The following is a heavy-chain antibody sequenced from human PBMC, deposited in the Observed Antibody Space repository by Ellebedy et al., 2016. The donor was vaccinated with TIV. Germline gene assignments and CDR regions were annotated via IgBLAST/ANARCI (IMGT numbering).Heavy chain of an antibody. V-gene: IGHV3-30*13. CDR2: ISSHGMTT. CDR1: GFIFSSHG. CDR3: TKEGAVAGAPAYLAYDY. D-gene: IGHD6-19*01. J-gene: IGHJ4*02. Sequence: GESLKISCAASGFIFSSHGMHWVRQAPGKGLEWVAVISSHGMTTYYADSVKGRFTISRDNSNNSLYLQMNSLRAEDTAVYFCTKEGAVAGAPAYLAYDYWGQGTLVTVSS.